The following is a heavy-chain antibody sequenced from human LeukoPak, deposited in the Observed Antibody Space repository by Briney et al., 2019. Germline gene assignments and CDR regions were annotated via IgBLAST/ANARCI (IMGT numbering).Heavy chain of an antibody. V-gene: IGHV5-51*01. CDR2: IYPGDSDT. Sequence: GESLKISCKGSGYSFNNYWIGWVRQMPGKGLEWMGIIYPGDSDTRYSPSFQGQVTISADKSISTAYLQWSSLKASDTAMYYCASGYYYDSSGYHNFDYWGQGTLVSVSS. CDR1: GYSFNNYW. CDR3: ASGYYYDSSGYHNFDY. D-gene: IGHD3-22*01. J-gene: IGHJ4*02.